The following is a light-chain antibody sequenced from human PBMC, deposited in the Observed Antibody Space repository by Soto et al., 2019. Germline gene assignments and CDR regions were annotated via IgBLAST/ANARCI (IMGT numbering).Light chain of an antibody. J-gene: IGLJ2*01. CDR2: GNN. CDR3: PSFYGSLATSI. V-gene: IGLV1-40*01. Sequence: QSVLTQPPSVSGTPGQRVSISCTGTSSNLGAGYDVHWYQQLPGAAPRLLIFGNNVRPSGVPDRFSGPKSGTSASLAITGLPAEDEAIYHCPSFYGSLATSIFGAGTKLTVL. CDR1: SSNLGAGYD.